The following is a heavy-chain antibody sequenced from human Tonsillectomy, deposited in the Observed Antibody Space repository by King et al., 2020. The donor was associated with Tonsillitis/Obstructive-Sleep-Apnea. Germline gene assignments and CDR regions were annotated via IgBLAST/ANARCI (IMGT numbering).Heavy chain of an antibody. Sequence: LVESGAEVKKPGASWKVSGKASGYTFTNYGISWVRQAPGQGLEWMGWISGYNGNTNYAQNRQGRVTMTAETSTSTAYMELRSLRSDDTAVYYCARVGYSNYVAYWGQGALVTVSS. J-gene: IGHJ4*02. V-gene: IGHV1-18*01. CDR3: ARVGYSNYVAY. CDR2: ISGYNGNT. CDR1: GYTFTNYG. D-gene: IGHD5-18*01.